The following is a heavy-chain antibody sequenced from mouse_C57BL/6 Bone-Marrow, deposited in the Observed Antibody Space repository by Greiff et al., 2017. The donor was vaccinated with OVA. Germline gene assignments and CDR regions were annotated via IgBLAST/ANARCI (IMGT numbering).Heavy chain of an antibody. CDR3: ARDGYYGWYFDV. Sequence: EVQVVESGGDLVKPGGSLKLSCAASGFTFSSYGMSWVRQTPDKRLEWVATISSGGSYTYYPDSVKGRFTISRDNAKNTRYLQMSSLKSEDTAMYYCARDGYYGWYFDVWGTGTTVTVSS. V-gene: IGHV5-6*01. CDR2: ISSGGSYT. CDR1: GFTFSSYG. J-gene: IGHJ1*03. D-gene: IGHD2-3*01.